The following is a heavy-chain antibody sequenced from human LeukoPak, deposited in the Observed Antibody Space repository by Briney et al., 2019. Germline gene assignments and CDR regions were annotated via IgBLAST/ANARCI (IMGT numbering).Heavy chain of an antibody. J-gene: IGHJ4*02. V-gene: IGHV5-51*01. CDR2: IYPGDSET. Sequence: MHGESLKISCKGSGYSFTSYWIAWVRQMSGKGLEWMGIIYPGDSETRYSPSFQGQVTISVDKPINTAYLQWSSLRASDTAMYYCARSTSPYYSADFWGQGTLVAVSS. CDR1: GYSFTSYW. D-gene: IGHD3-22*01. CDR3: ARSTSPYYSADF.